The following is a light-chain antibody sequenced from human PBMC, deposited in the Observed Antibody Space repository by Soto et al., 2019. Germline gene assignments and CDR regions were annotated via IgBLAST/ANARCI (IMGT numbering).Light chain of an antibody. CDR3: LQDYNYPRT. V-gene: IGKV1-6*01. Sequence: ALQMTQSPSSLSASVGDRVTITCRASQDIRTELGWYQQKPGKATKLLIYAASTLQGGVPSRFSGSGSGTDFTLTISSLQPEDFATYYCLQDYNYPRTFGQGTKVEIE. J-gene: IGKJ1*01. CDR1: QDIRTE. CDR2: AAS.